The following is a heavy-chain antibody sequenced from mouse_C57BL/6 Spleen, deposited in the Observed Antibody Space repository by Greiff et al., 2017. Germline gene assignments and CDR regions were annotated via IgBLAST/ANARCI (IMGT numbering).Heavy chain of an antibody. V-gene: IGHV1-82*01. Sequence: QVQLQQSGPELVKPGASVKISCKASGYAFSSSWMNWVKQRPGKGLEWIGRIYPGDGDTKYNGKFKGKATLTADKSSSTAYMQLSSLTSEDSAVYYCARNGNYTYYYAMDYWGQGTSVTVSS. CDR3: ARNGNYTYYYAMDY. CDR1: GYAFSSSW. CDR2: IYPGDGDT. J-gene: IGHJ4*01. D-gene: IGHD2-1*01.